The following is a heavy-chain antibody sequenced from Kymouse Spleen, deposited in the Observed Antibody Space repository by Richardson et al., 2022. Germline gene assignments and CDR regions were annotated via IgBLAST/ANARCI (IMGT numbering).Heavy chain of an antibody. V-gene: IGHV3-33*01. CDR3: ARDGLTGYYTWFDP. D-gene: IGHD3-9*01. CDR2: IWYDGSNK. CDR1: GFTFSSYG. Sequence: QVQLVESGGGVVQPGRSLRLSCAASGFTFSSYGMHWVRQAPGKGLEWVAVIWYDGSNKYYADSVKGRFTISRDNSKNTLYLQMNSLRAEDTAVYYCARDGLTGYYTWFDPWGQGTLVTVSS. J-gene: IGHJ5*02.